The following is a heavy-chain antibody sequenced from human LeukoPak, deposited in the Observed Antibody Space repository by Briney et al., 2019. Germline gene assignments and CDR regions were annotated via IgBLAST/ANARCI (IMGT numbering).Heavy chain of an antibody. CDR3: ARDRSGAFGY. CDR2: ISTKGGST. V-gene: IGHV3-64*02. J-gene: IGHJ4*02. Sequence: GGSLRLSCAASGFIFSNYAMCWVRQAPGKGLESVAAISTKGGSTSYADSVKGRMTISRDDSKNTLFLQMGSLTTDDMGLYFCARDRSGAFGYWGQGTLVTVSS. D-gene: IGHD6-19*01. CDR1: GFIFSNYA.